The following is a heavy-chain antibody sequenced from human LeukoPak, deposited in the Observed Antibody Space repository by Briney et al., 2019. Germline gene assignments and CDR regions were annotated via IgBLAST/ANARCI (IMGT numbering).Heavy chain of an antibody. D-gene: IGHD3-22*01. V-gene: IGHV3-30*02. CDR2: IQYDGSNK. CDR1: GFTFSNYA. J-gene: IGHJ4*02. CDR3: ARDNTISGYYELGY. Sequence: GGSLRLSCAASGFTFSNYAMHWVRQAPGKGLEWVAFIQYDGSNKHYADSVKGRFTISRDNSKNTVFLQMNSLRAEDTAVYYCARDNTISGYYELGYWGQGTLVTVSS.